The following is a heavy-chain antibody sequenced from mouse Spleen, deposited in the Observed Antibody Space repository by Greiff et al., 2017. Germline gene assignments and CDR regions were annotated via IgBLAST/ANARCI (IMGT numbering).Heavy chain of an antibody. J-gene: IGHJ3*01. CDR1: GYTFTSYW. Sequence: QVQLQQSGAELVKPGASVKMSCKASGYTFTSYWITWVKQRPGQGLEWIGDIYPGSGSTNYNEKFKSKATLTVDTSSSTAYMQLSSLTSEDSAVYYCAREGTGTGWFAYWGQGTLVTVSA. V-gene: IGHV1-55*01. D-gene: IGHD4-1*01. CDR3: AREGTGTGWFAY. CDR2: IYPGSGST.